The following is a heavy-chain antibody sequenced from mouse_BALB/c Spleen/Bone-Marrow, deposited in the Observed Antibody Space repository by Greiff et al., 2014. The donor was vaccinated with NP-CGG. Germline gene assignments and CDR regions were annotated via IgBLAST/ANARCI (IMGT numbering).Heavy chain of an antibody. CDR1: GYTFTSYY. V-gene: IGHV1S81*02. J-gene: IGHJ3*01. CDR2: INPSNGGT. CDR3: TRSEPFAY. Sequence: QVHVKQSGAELVKPGASVKLSCKASGYTFTSYYMYWVKQRPGQGLEWIGGINPSNGGTNFNEKFKSKATLTVDKSSSTAYMQLRSQASEDYAVYYCTRSEPFAYWGQGTLVTVSA.